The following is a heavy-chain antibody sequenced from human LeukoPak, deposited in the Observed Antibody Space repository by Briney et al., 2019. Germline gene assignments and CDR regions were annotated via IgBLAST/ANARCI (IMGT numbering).Heavy chain of an antibody. CDR3: AKGQMGPYYFDY. Sequence: WRSLIISCAASRLTFSCYCMHWVRQAPVMVLECVAVISYDGSNKYYADSVKGRFTISRDNSKNTLYLQMNSLRAEDTAVYYCAKGQMGPYYFDYWGQGTLVTVSS. J-gene: IGHJ4*02. CDR2: ISYDGSNK. V-gene: IGHV3-30*18. CDR1: RLTFSCYC. D-gene: IGHD2-8*01.